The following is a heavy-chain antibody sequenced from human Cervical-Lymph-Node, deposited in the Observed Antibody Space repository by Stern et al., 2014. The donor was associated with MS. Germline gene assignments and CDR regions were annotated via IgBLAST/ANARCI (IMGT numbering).Heavy chain of an antibody. CDR1: GGTFSSYS. V-gene: IGHV1-69*09. J-gene: IGHJ4*02. D-gene: IGHD4/OR15-4a*01. CDR3: ARAGVQTSSVNY. Sequence: QVQLVQSGAEVKKPGSSVKVSCKASGGTFSSYSVNWVRQAPGQGLEWMGRFVPILGIRSYAQKFQGRVTITADKSTSTAYMELSSLRSEDTAVYYCARAGVQTSSVNYWGQGTLVTVSS. CDR2: FVPILGIR.